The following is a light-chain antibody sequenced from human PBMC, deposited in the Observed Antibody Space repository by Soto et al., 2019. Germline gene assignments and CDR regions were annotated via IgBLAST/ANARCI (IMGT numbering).Light chain of an antibody. CDR2: GAS. CDR1: QSVSSSY. CDR3: QQYDSSQT. V-gene: IGKV3-20*01. J-gene: IGKJ1*01. Sequence: EIVLTQSPGTLSLSPGERATLSCRASQSVSSSYLVWYQQKPGQAPRLLIYGASSRATGIPDRFSGSGSGTDFTLTISRLEPEGFAVYYCQQYDSSQTFGQGTKVEIK.